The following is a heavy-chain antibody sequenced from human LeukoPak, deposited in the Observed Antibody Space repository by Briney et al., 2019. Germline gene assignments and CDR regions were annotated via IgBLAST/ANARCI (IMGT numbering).Heavy chain of an antibody. CDR3: ARDSPYYYYMDV. J-gene: IGHJ6*03. CDR1: GFTFSSYA. CDR2: ISYGGSNK. V-gene: IGHV3-30*01. Sequence: PGRSLRLSCAASGFTFSSYAMHWVRQAPGTGLEWVAVISYGGSNKYYADSVKGRFTISRDNSKNTLYLQMNSLRAEDTAVYYCARDSPYYYYMDVWGKGTTVTVSS.